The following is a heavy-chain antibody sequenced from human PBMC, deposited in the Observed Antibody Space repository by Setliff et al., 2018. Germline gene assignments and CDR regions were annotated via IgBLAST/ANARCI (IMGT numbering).Heavy chain of an antibody. Sequence: PSETLSLTCGGYGGSISDYYWSWIRQPPGKGLEWIGEINHSGSTNNNPSLKGRVTISVDTSKNQFSLKLSSVTAADTAVYYCARTYNFWSGYFDYWGQGTLVTVSS. V-gene: IGHV4-34*01. J-gene: IGHJ4*02. CDR1: GGSISDYY. D-gene: IGHD3-3*01. CDR2: INHSGST. CDR3: ARTYNFWSGYFDY.